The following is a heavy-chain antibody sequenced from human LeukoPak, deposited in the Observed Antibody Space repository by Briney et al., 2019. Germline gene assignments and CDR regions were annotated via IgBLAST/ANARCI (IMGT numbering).Heavy chain of an antibody. CDR2: INHSGST. Sequence: SETLSLTCTVSGGSISSGPYYWSWIRQPPGKGLEWIGEINHSGSTNYNPSLKSRVTISVDTSKNQFSLKLSSVAAADTAVYYCARGRLRYFDWGQGTLVTVSS. V-gene: IGHV4-39*07. CDR3: ARGRLRYFD. CDR1: GGSISSGPYY. J-gene: IGHJ4*02. D-gene: IGHD3-9*01.